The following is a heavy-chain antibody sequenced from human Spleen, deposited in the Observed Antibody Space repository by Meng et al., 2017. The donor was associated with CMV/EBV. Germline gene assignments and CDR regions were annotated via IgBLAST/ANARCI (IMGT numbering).Heavy chain of an antibody. V-gene: IGHV1-2*02. D-gene: IGHD2-15*01. Sequence: ASVKVSCKASGGTFSSYAFSWVRQAPGQGLEWMGWINPNSGDTNYAQKFQGRVTMTRDTSISTAYMELSRLRSDDTAVYYCARVRSVGDSFDYWGQGTLVTVSS. J-gene: IGHJ4*02. CDR1: GGTFSSYA. CDR2: INPNSGDT. CDR3: ARVRSVGDSFDY.